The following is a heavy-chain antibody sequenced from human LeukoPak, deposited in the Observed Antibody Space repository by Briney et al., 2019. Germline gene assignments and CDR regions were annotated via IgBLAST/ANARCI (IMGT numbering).Heavy chain of an antibody. CDR3: AREGTYYDFWSGEGSF. J-gene: IGHJ3*01. Sequence: RGSLRLSCAASGFTFSSYAMHWVRQAPGKGLEWVAVISYDGSNKYYADSVKGRFTISRDNSKNTLYLQMNSLRAEDTAVYYCAREGTYYDFWSGEGSFWGQGTMVTVSS. D-gene: IGHD3-3*01. CDR2: ISYDGSNK. V-gene: IGHV3-30-3*01. CDR1: GFTFSSYA.